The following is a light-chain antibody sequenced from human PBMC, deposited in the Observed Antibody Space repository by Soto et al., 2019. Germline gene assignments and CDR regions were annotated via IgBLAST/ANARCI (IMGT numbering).Light chain of an antibody. CDR2: EVS. V-gene: IGLV2-14*01. J-gene: IGLJ1*01. CDR1: SSDVGGYKY. CDR3: CSYTSASALV. Sequence: SALTQPASVSGSPGQSITISCTGTSSDVGGYKYVSWYQQHPGKAPKLMIYEVSDRPSGISNRFSGSKFGNTASLTISGLQAEDEADYYCCSYTSASALVFGTETKVTAL.